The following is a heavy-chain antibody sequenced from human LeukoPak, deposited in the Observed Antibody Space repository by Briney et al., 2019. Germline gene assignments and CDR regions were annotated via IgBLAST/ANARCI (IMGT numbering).Heavy chain of an antibody. CDR2: INHDGSDT. D-gene: IGHD3-16*01. Sequence: PGGSLRVSCAASGFTFKLYWMHWVRQVPGRGPVWVSRINHDGSDTIYADSVRGRFTISRDDAKNTLYLQMNSLRAEDTALYYCAKDWALGDTGGGAFDIWGQGTMVTVS. V-gene: IGHV3-74*01. CDR1: GFTFKLYW. J-gene: IGHJ3*02. CDR3: AKDWALGDTGGGAFDI.